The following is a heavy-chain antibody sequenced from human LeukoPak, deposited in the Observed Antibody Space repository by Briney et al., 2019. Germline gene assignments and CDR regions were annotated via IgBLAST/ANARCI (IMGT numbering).Heavy chain of an antibody. J-gene: IGHJ4*02. CDR3: ATNYYDSSGYYANFVY. D-gene: IGHD3-22*01. V-gene: IGHV1-69*05. CDR2: IIPIFGTA. CDR1: GGTFSSYA. Sequence: ASVKVSCKASGGTFSSYAISWVQQAPGQGLEWMGGIIPIFGTANYAQKFQGRVTITTDESTSTAYMELSSLRSEDTAVYYCATNYYDSSGYYANFVYWGQGTLVTVSS.